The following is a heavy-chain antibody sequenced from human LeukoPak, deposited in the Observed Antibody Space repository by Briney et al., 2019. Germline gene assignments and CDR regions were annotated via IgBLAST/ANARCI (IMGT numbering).Heavy chain of an antibody. V-gene: IGHV3-23*01. D-gene: IGHD3-22*01. CDR2: ISGSGGST. CDR3: AKDRRVVIPFDY. J-gene: IGHJ4*02. Sequence: GGSLRLSCAASGFTFSSYAMSWVRQAPGKGLDWVSAISGSGGSTYYADSVKGRFTISIDNSKNTLYLQMNSLRAEDTAGYYCAKDRRVVIPFDYWGQGTLVTVSS. CDR1: GFTFSSYA.